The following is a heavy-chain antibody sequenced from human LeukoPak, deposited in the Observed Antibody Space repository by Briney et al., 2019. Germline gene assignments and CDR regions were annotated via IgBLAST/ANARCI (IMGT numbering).Heavy chain of an antibody. D-gene: IGHD3-22*01. V-gene: IGHV3-66*01. CDR2: IYSGGST. CDR3: ARDQYYYDDLGSY. CDR1: GFTVSGNY. Sequence: GGSLRLSCAASGFTVSGNYMSWVRQAPGKGLEWVSVIYSGGSTYYADSVKGRFTISRDNSKNTLYLQMNSLRAEDTAVYYCARDQYYYDDLGSYWGQGTLVTVSS. J-gene: IGHJ4*02.